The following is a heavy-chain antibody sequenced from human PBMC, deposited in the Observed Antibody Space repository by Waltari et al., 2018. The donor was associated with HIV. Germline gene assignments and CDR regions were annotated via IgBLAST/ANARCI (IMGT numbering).Heavy chain of an antibody. CDR3: ARGTYYYDSSGYYDNLPFDY. J-gene: IGHJ4*02. CDR1: GFTFSTYC. CDR2: ISSSSTYI. D-gene: IGHD3-22*01. V-gene: IGHV3-21*01. Sequence: EVQLVESGGGLVKPGGSLRLSCAASGFTFSTYCMPWVRQAPRKGLEWVSSISSSSTYIYYADSVKGRFTISRDNAKNSLYLQMNSLRAEDTAVYFCARGTYYYDSSGYYDNLPFDYWGQGTLVTVSS.